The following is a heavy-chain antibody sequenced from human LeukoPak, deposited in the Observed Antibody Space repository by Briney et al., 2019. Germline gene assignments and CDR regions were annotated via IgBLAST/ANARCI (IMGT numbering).Heavy chain of an antibody. CDR2: IYYSGST. CDR1: GGSISSGGYY. V-gene: IGHV4-31*03. CDR3: ARHGEIAAVEVGY. D-gene: IGHD6-13*01. J-gene: IGHJ4*02. Sequence: SETLSLTCTVSGGSISSGGYYWSWIRQHPGKGLEWIGYIYYSGSTQYNPSLKSRITISVDTSKNQFSLKLSSVTAADTAVYYCARHGEIAAVEVGYWGQGTLVTASS.